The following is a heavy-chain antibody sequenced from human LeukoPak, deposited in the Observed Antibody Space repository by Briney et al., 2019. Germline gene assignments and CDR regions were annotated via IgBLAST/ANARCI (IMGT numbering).Heavy chain of an antibody. Sequence: PSETLSLTCTVSGGSINTYYWSWIRQPPGKGLEWIGYIFYTGSTNHEPSLKSRVTISVDTSKNEFSLKLSSVTAADTAVYYCARHESGYYMDVWGKGTTVTVSS. J-gene: IGHJ6*03. CDR3: ARHESGYYMDV. V-gene: IGHV4-59*01. CDR1: GGSINTYY. CDR2: IFYTGST.